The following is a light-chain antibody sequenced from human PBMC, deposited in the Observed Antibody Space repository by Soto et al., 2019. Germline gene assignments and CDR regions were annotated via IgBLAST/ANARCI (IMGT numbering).Light chain of an antibody. CDR3: QNADSFPLIT. CDR1: EDISTW. CDR2: AAS. J-gene: IGKJ5*01. V-gene: IGKV1-12*01. Sequence: DIQMTQSRSSVSASVGDRVTITCRSSEDISTWLAWYQQKPGKAPKLLIYAASTLQSRVPSRFSGSGSGTNFTLTISRLQPEDFATYYCQNADSFPLITFGQGTRVEIK.